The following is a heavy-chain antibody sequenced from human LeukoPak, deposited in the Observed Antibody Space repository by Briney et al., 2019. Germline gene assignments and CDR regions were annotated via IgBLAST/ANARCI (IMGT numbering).Heavy chain of an antibody. Sequence: GGSLRLSCAASGFTFSSYAMHWVRQAPGKGLEWVAVISYDGSHKYYADSVKGRFTISRDSSMNTLYLQMNSLRAEDTAVYYCANSQRVVRDAFDIWGQGTMVTVSS. CDR2: ISYDGSHK. CDR1: GFTFSSYA. CDR3: ANSQRVVRDAFDI. D-gene: IGHD3-10*01. V-gene: IGHV3-30-3*01. J-gene: IGHJ3*02.